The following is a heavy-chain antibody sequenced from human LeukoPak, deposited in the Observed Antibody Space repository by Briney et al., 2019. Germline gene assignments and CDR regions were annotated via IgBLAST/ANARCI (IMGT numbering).Heavy chain of an antibody. CDR2: ISSSSTI. J-gene: IGHJ4*02. CDR1: GFTFSSYS. Sequence: GGSLRLSCAASGFTFSSYSMNWVRQAPGKGLEWVSYISSSSTIYYADSVKGRFTISRDNAKNSLYLQMNSLRDEDTAVYYCARRRKFGEFDYWGQGTLVTVSS. V-gene: IGHV3-48*02. CDR3: ARRRKFGEFDY. D-gene: IGHD3-10*01.